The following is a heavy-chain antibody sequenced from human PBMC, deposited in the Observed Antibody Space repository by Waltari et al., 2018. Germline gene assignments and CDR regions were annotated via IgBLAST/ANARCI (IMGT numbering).Heavy chain of an antibody. D-gene: IGHD4-4*01. J-gene: IGHJ4*02. CDR1: GFTFSTYW. V-gene: IGHV3-7*01. Sequence: EVHLVESGGGLVQPGGSLRLSCAASGFTFSTYWMTWVRQAPGKGVELLANIKGDGSQKNYVDSVKGRFTISRDTANNSLYLQMNSLRAEDTAVYYCARDPHYSNFDYWGQGTLVTVSS. CDR2: IKGDGSQK. CDR3: ARDPHYSNFDY.